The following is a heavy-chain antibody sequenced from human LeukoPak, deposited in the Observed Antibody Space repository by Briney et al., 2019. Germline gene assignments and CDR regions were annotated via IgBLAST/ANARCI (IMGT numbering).Heavy chain of an antibody. D-gene: IGHD3-22*01. Sequence: SETLSLTCTVSGGSISSYYWSWIRQPAGKGLEWIGRIYTSGSTNYNPSLKSRVTISVDTSKNQFSLKLLSVTAADTAVYYCARAQDFSDSSGPNYLDFWGQGILVTVSS. CDR3: ARAQDFSDSSGPNYLDF. CDR2: IYTSGST. V-gene: IGHV4-4*07. J-gene: IGHJ4*02. CDR1: GGSISSYY.